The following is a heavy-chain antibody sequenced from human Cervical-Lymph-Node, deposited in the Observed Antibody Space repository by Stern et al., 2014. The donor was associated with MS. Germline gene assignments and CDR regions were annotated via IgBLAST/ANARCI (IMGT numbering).Heavy chain of an antibody. D-gene: IGHD2-2*01. CDR1: GGTFSSYG. CDR2: LIPIFGTA. CDR3: ARTDKYCSSASCSGNWFDP. Sequence: VQLVESGAEVKKPGSSVKVSCKASGGTFSSYGISWVRQAPGQGLEWMGGLIPIFGTANYAQKYQGRVTITADESTSTAYMELSSLRSEDTAVYYCARTDKYCSSASCSGNWFDPWGQGTLVTVSS. V-gene: IGHV1-69*01. J-gene: IGHJ5*02.